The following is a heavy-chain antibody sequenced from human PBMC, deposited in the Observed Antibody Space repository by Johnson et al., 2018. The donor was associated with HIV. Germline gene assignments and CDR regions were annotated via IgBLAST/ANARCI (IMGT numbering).Heavy chain of an antibody. J-gene: IGHJ3*02. D-gene: IGHD6-6*01. CDR2: ISGSGGST. V-gene: IGHV3-23*04. Sequence: MQLVESGGGLVQPGGSLRLSCAASGFTFSSYAMSWVRQAPGKGLEWVSAISGSGGSTYYADSVKGRFTISSDNSKNTLYLQMHSLRAEDTAVYDCAKDSDSSYFQDAFSIWGQGTMYTVSS. CDR3: AKDSDSSYFQDAFSI. CDR1: GFTFSSYA.